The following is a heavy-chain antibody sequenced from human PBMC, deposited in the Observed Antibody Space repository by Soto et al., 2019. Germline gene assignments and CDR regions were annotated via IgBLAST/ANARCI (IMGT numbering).Heavy chain of an antibody. CDR1: GLTISGKKY. CDR2: LYDVDGS. Sequence: ESGGGLIQPGESLRLSCAAFGLTISGKKYVAWVRQAPGKGLEWVSALYDVDGSFYAESVKGRFTTSSDSSKTTVYLQMNDLRPDDTAVYYCATWHEREHAYDVWGQGTTVTVSS. CDR3: ATWHEREHAYDV. V-gene: IGHV3-53*01. D-gene: IGHD1-1*01. J-gene: IGHJ3*01.